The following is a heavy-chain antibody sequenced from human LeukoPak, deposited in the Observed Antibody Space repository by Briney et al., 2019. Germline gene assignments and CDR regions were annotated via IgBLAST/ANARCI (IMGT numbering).Heavy chain of an antibody. J-gene: IGHJ5*02. Sequence: SETLSLTCAVYGGSFSGYYWSWIRQPPGKGLEWIGEINHSGSTNYNPSLKSRVTISVDTSKNQFSLKLSSVTAADTAVYCCARGRWWFDPWGQGTLVTVSS. CDR1: GGSFSGYY. V-gene: IGHV4-34*01. D-gene: IGHD4-23*01. CDR2: INHSGST. CDR3: ARGRWWFDP.